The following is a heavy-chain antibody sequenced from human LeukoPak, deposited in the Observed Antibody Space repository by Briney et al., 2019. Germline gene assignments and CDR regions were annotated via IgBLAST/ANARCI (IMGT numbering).Heavy chain of an antibody. CDR2: IYYSGST. CDR3: ARATDTPMVGYYPDH. CDR1: GGSISSGGYY. Sequence: SETLSLTCSVSGGSISSGGYYWTRIRQLPGKGLEWIGYIYYSGSTSYNPSLKSRVTISVDTSKNQFFLKLNSVTAADTAVYYCARATDTPMVGYYPDHWGQGTLVTVSS. J-gene: IGHJ4*02. V-gene: IGHV4-31*03. D-gene: IGHD5-18*01.